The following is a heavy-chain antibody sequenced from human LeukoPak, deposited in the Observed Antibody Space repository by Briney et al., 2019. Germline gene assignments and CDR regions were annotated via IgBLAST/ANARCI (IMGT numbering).Heavy chain of an antibody. V-gene: IGHV3-7*01. D-gene: IGHD1-1*01. CDR2: INRDGSEK. J-gene: IGHJ4*02. Sequence: GGSLRLSCAASGFTFSSYWMNWVRQAPEKGLQWVASINRDGSEKHPVDSVKGRFTISRDNAKNSVFLEMSSLRVEDTAVYYCVRDVELWGQGTLVTVSS. CDR1: GFTFSSYW. CDR3: VRDVEL.